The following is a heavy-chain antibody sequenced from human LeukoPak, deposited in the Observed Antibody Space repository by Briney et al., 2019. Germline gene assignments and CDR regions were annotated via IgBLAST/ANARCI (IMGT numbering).Heavy chain of an antibody. Sequence: ASVKVSCKASGYTFTGYYMHWVRQAPGQGLEWMGRINPNSGGTNYAQKFQGRVTMTRDTSISTAYMELSRLRSDDTAVYYCARDEDCSSTSCYPYGYWGQGTLVTVSS. D-gene: IGHD2-2*01. CDR3: ARDEDCSSTSCYPYGY. J-gene: IGHJ4*02. CDR2: INPNSGGT. CDR1: GYTFTGYY. V-gene: IGHV1-2*06.